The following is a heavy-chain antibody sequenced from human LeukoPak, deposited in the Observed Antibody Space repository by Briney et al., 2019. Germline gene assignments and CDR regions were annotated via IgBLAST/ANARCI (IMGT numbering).Heavy chain of an antibody. J-gene: IGHJ3*02. Sequence: GGSLRLSCAASGFTFSSYGMHWVRQAPGKGLEWVAVISYDGSNKYYADSVKGRFTISRDNSKNTLYLQMNSLRAEDTAVYYCAKDQSSGYDPNVFDIWGQGTMVTVSS. CDR2: ISYDGSNK. CDR3: AKDQSSGYDPNVFDI. V-gene: IGHV3-30*18. D-gene: IGHD5-12*01. CDR1: GFTFSSYG.